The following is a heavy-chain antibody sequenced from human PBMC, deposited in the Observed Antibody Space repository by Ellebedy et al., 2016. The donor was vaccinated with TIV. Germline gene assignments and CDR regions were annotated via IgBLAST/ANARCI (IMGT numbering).Heavy chain of an antibody. CDR3: TKAYCPKGLCGKIFNY. CDR1: GFTFDDYA. V-gene: IGHV3-9*01. CDR2: ISWDGGNI. J-gene: IGHJ4*02. D-gene: IGHD2-15*01. Sequence: SLKISCAASGFTFDDYAMHWVRQAPGKGLEWVSGISWDGGNIDYADSVRGRFTISRDNARSSLDLQMNSLRAEDTALYYCTKAYCPKGLCGKIFNYWGQGTLVIVSS.